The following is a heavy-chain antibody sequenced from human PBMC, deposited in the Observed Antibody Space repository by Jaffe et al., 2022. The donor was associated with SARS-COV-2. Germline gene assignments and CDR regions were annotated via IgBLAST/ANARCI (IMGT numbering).Heavy chain of an antibody. CDR1: GGSFSGYY. CDR2: INHSGST. J-gene: IGHJ5*02. Sequence: QVQLQQWGAGLLKPSETLSLTCAVYGGSFSGYYWSWIRQPPGKGLEWIGEINHSGSTNYNPSLKSRVTISVDTSKNQFSLKLSSVTAADTAVYYCARVRRRLGYSSSWYGLSGNWFDPWGQGTLVTVSS. CDR3: ARVRRRLGYSSSWYGLSGNWFDP. V-gene: IGHV4-34*01. D-gene: IGHD6-13*01.